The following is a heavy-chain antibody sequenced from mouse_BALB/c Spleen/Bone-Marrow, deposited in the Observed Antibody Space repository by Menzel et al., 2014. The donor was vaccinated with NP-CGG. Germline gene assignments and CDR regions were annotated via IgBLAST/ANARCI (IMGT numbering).Heavy chain of an antibody. V-gene: IGHV1-74*01. CDR2: IHPSDSET. CDR1: GYSFTNYW. CDR3: ASDDYDGSCFAY. D-gene: IGHD2-4*01. J-gene: IGHJ3*01. Sequence: QVQLQQPGAELVRPGASVKLSCKASGYSFTNYWMNWMKQRPGQGLEWIGMIHPSDSETRLNQKFKDKATLTVDKSSSTAYMQLSSPTSEDSAVYYCASDDYDGSCFAYWGQGTLVTVSA.